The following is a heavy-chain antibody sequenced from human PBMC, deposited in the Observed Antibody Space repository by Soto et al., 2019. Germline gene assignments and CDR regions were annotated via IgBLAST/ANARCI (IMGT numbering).Heavy chain of an antibody. CDR3: ARHDDTSGYFTDFDY. Sequence: GGSLRLSCAASGFTVTSKYMNWVRQAPGRGLEWVSVVYSGGSTYYADSVKGRFTISRDISKNTLYLQMTSLRDEDTAVYYCARHDDTSGYFTDFDYWGQGTLVTVSS. D-gene: IGHD3-22*01. V-gene: IGHV3-53*05. J-gene: IGHJ4*02. CDR2: VYSGGST. CDR1: GFTVTSKY.